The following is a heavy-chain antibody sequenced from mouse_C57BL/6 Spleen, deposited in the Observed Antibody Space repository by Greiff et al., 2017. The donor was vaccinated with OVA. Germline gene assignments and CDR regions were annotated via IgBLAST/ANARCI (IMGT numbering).Heavy chain of an antibody. CDR1: GYTFTSYW. CDR3: ARGDGSSDY. CDR2: INPSSGYT. Sequence: QVQLQQSGAELAKPGASVKLSCKASGYTFTSYWMHWVKQRPGQGLEWIGYINPSSGYTKYNQKFKDKATLTADKSPSTAYMQLSSLTYEDSAVYYCARGDGSSDYWGQGTTLTVSS. J-gene: IGHJ2*01. D-gene: IGHD1-1*01. V-gene: IGHV1-7*01.